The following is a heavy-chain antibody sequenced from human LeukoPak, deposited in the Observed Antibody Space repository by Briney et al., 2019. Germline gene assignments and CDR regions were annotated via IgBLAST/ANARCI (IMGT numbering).Heavy chain of an antibody. Sequence: ASVKLSCKASGYTFTSYDINWVRQATGQGLEWVGWMNPNSGNTGYAQKFQGRVTMTRNTSISTAYRELSSVRSEDTAVYYCARGLENYWGQGTLVTVSS. CDR3: ARGLENY. V-gene: IGHV1-8*01. CDR2: MNPNSGNT. J-gene: IGHJ4*02. D-gene: IGHD1-1*01. CDR1: GYTFTSYD.